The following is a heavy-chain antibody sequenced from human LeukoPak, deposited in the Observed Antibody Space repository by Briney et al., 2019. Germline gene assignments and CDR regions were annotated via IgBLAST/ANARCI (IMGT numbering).Heavy chain of an antibody. CDR2: ISYDGSNK. D-gene: IGHD3-10*01. CDR1: GFTFSSYA. Sequence: PGGSLRLSCAASGFTFSSYAMHWVRQAPGKGLEWVAVISYDGSNKYYADSVKGRFTISRDNSKNTLYLQMNSLRAEDTAVYYCARDRGFGELSVFDYWGQGTLVTVSS. V-gene: IGHV3-30-3*01. J-gene: IGHJ4*02. CDR3: ARDRGFGELSVFDY.